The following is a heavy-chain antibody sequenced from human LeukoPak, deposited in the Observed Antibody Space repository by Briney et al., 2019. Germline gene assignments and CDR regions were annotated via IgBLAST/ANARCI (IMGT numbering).Heavy chain of an antibody. J-gene: IGHJ2*01. V-gene: IGHV4-59*01. CDR2: IYYSGST. CDR1: GGSISNKY. D-gene: IGHD4-17*01. CDR3: ARGVHGDYRWYFDL. Sequence: PSETLSLTCTVSGGSISNKYWSWIRQPPGKGLEWIGYIYYSGSTNYNPSLKSRVTILVDTSKNQFSLKLSSVTAADTAVYFCARGVHGDYRWYFDLWGRGTLVTVSS.